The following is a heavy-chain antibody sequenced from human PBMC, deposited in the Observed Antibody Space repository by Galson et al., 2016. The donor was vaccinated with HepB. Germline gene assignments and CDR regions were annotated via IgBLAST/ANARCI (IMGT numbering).Heavy chain of an antibody. CDR2: IIPVFGAP. Sequence: SVKVSCKASGGTFSTIAVSWVRQAPGQGLEWMGGIIPVFGAPKYAQKLQGRVTITADESTSTAYMELSSPRFDDTAVHYCARGSSMDYLYFDFWGQGTLVTVSS. V-gene: IGHV1-69*13. D-gene: IGHD6-13*01. CDR3: ARGSSMDYLYFDF. J-gene: IGHJ4*02. CDR1: GGTFSTIA.